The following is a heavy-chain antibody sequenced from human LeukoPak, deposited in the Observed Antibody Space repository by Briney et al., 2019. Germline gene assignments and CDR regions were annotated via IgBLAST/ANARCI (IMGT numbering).Heavy chain of an antibody. V-gene: IGHV1-18*01. Sequence: ASVELCCKAAGSTFTSYGISWLRQAPGQGLEWMGWISAYNGNTNYAQKLQGRVTMTTDTATSTAYMELRRLRTDDTAVYYCARVFYMYYYESSGYYPDYWGQGTLVTVSS. CDR2: ISAYNGNT. D-gene: IGHD3-22*01. CDR3: ARVFYMYYYESSGYYPDY. CDR1: GSTFTSYG. J-gene: IGHJ4*02.